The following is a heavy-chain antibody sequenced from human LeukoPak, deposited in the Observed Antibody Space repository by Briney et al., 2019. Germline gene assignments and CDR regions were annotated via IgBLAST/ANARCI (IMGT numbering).Heavy chain of an antibody. V-gene: IGHV1-69*02. D-gene: IGHD2-2*01. Sequence: SVKVSCKAFGGTFSSYTISWVRQAPGQGLEWMGRIIPILGIANYAQKFQGRVTITADKSTSTAYMELSSLRSEDTAVYYCAVSYCSSTSCYFGYYYGMDVWGQGTTVTVSS. CDR1: GGTFSSYT. J-gene: IGHJ6*02. CDR2: IIPILGIA. CDR3: AVSYCSSTSCYFGYYYGMDV.